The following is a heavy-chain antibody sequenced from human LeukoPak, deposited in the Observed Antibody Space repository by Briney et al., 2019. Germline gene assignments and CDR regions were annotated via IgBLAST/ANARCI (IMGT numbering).Heavy chain of an antibody. V-gene: IGHV3-30*04. CDR3: ARPTGGFDY. CDR2: ISYDGSNK. Sequence: PGGSLRLSCAASGFTFSSCAMHWVRQAPGKGLEWVAVISYDGSNKYYADSVKGRFTISRDNSKNTLYLQMNSLRAEDTAVYYCARPTGGFDYWGQGTLVTVSS. J-gene: IGHJ4*02. CDR1: GFTFSSCA.